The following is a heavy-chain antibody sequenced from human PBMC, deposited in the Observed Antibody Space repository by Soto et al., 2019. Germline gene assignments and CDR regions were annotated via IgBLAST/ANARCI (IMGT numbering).Heavy chain of an antibody. Sequence: SQSLSLTCDISWDSVSSITAGWIWFRQTPSRGLEWLGRTYYKSKWYYTYAASVKSRITVSPDTSKNQFSLQLTSVTPEDTAVYYCARGSWDDVSGHYYMDVWDKGTTVTVSS. CDR2: TYYKSKWYY. CDR3: ARGSWDDVSGHYYMDV. J-gene: IGHJ6*03. V-gene: IGHV6-1*01. CDR1: WDSVSSITAG. D-gene: IGHD1-1*01.